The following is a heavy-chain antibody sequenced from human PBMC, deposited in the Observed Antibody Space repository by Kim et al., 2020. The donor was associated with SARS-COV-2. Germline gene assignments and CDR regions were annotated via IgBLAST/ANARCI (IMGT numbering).Heavy chain of an antibody. CDR3: ARERTYYDILTGHWYFDL. V-gene: IGHV3-48*02. CDR2: ISSSSSTI. J-gene: IGHJ2*01. Sequence: GGSLRLSCAASGFTFSSYSMNWVRQAPGKGLEWVSYISSSSSTIYYADSVKGRFTISRDNAKNSLYLQMNSLRDEDTAVYYCARERTYYDILTGHWYFDLWGRGTLVTVSS. D-gene: IGHD3-9*01. CDR1: GFTFSSYS.